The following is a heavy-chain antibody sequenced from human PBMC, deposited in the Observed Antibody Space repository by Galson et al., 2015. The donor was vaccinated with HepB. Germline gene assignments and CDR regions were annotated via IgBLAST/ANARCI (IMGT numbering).Heavy chain of an antibody. CDR2: ISSNGGST. CDR3: VKDPMTEVVVVAENDAFDI. CDR1: GFTFSSYA. D-gene: IGHD2-15*01. V-gene: IGHV3-64D*06. J-gene: IGHJ3*02. Sequence: SLRLSCAASGFTFSSYAMHWVRQAPGKGLEYVSAISSNGGSTYYADSVKGRFTISRDNSKNTLYLQMSSLRAEDTAVYYCVKDPMTEVVVVAENDAFDIWGQGTMVTVSS.